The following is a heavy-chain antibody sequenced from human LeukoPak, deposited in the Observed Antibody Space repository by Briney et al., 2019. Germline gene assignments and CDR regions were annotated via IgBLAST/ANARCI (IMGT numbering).Heavy chain of an antibody. J-gene: IGHJ5*02. V-gene: IGHV4-59*11. CDR3: ARVVTYYDFWSGKYNWFEP. Sequence: SETLSLTCTVSGGSISSHYWSWIRQPPGKGLEWIGYIYYSGSTNYNPSLKSRVTISVDTSKNQFSLKLSSVTAADTAVYYCARVVTYYDFWSGKYNWFEPWGQGTLVTVSS. CDR2: IYYSGST. D-gene: IGHD3-3*01. CDR1: GGSISSHY.